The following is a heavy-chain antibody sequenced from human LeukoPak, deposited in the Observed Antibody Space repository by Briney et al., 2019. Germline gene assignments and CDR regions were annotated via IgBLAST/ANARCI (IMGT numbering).Heavy chain of an antibody. V-gene: IGHV3-53*01. J-gene: IGHJ4*02. D-gene: IGHD5-18*01. CDR1: GFTVSSNY. CDR2: IYSGGST. Sequence: GGSLRLSCAASGFTVSSNYMSWVRQAPGKGLEWVSVIYSGGSTYYADSVKGRFTISRDNSKNTLYLQMNSLRAEDTAVYYCAKVRGYSYGLLDYWGQGTLVTVSS. CDR3: AKVRGYSYGLLDY.